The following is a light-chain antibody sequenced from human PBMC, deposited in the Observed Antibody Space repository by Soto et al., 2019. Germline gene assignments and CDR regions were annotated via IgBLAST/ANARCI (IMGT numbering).Light chain of an antibody. CDR1: QSVSSN. CDR3: QQYNNWPPIT. CDR2: GAS. V-gene: IGKV3-15*01. J-gene: IGKJ5*01. Sequence: EIVMTQSPATLSESPGEIATLSCRASQSVSSNLAWYQQKPGQAPRLLIYGASTRATGIPARFSGSGSGTEFTLTVSSLQSEDFAVYYCQQYNNWPPITFGQGTRLAIK.